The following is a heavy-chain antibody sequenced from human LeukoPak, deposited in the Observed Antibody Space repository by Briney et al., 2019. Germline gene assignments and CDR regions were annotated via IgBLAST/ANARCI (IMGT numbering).Heavy chain of an antibody. J-gene: IGHJ5*02. Sequence: SVKVSCKASRGTFSRYVISWVRQAPGQGVEWVGGLIPIFGTANYAKKFPGRVTITTDKSTSTAYMELSSLRSEDTAVYYCARSVDGQLWLDWFDPWGQGTLVTVSS. CDR3: ARSVDGQLWLDWFDP. V-gene: IGHV1-69*05. CDR2: LIPIFGTA. D-gene: IGHD5-18*01. CDR1: RGTFSRYV.